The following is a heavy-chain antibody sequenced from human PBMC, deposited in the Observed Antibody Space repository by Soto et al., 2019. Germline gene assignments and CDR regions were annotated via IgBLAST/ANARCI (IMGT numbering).Heavy chain of an antibody. CDR3: ARGRYGDY. CDR1: GYTFTSYS. CDR2: ISGHNGNT. D-gene: IGHD1-1*01. Sequence: QVHLVQSGAEVKKPGASVKVSCKASGYTFTSYSITWVRQAPGQGLEWMEWISGHNGNTEYAQKLQGRVIVTRDTSTSTAYMELRSLRSDDTAVYYCARGRYGDYWGEGAVVTVPS. V-gene: IGHV1-18*01. J-gene: IGHJ4*02.